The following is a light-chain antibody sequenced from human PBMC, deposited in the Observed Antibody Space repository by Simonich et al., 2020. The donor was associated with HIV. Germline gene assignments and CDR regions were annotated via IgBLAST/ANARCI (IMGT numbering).Light chain of an antibody. Sequence: DIQMTQSPSSLSASVGNRVTITCRASPVISSYLNWYQQKPWKAPKILIYAASRLQSGVPSRFSGSGSGTDFTLTISSLQPEDFATYYCQQSYSTPYTFGQGTKLEIK. V-gene: IGKV1-39*01. CDR2: AAS. CDR1: PVISSY. CDR3: QQSYSTPYT. J-gene: IGKJ2*01.